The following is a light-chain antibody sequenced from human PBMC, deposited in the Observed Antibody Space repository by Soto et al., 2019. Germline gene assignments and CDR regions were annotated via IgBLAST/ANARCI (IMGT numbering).Light chain of an antibody. V-gene: IGLV4-69*01. CDR2: LTSDGSH. Sequence: QLVLTQSPSASASLGASVKLTCTLSSGHSSYAIAWHQLLPEKGPRFLMKLTSDGSHSKGDGIPDRFSGSSSGAERYLTISTPQSEGEAAYSCQTWGTGINGVVGGGTKLTVL. CDR1: SGHSSYA. CDR3: QTWGTGINGV. J-gene: IGLJ3*02.